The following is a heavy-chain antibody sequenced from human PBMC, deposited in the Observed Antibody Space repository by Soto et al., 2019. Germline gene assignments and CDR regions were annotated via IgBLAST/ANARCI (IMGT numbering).Heavy chain of an antibody. Sequence: QVQLQESGPGLVKPSQTLSLTCTVSGGSISSTGYFWTWIRRHPGKGLEWIGYIFSSGSTFHNPSLKSRVNISVDTSKNQFSLELSAVTAADTAVYYCAREAGSGYYFDYWGQGTLVTVSS. V-gene: IGHV4-31*03. CDR3: AREAGSGYYFDY. CDR1: GGSISSTGYF. CDR2: IFSSGST. D-gene: IGHD1-26*01. J-gene: IGHJ4*02.